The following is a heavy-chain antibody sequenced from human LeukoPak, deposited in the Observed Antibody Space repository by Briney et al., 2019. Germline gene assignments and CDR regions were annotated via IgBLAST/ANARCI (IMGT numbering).Heavy chain of an antibody. CDR1: GFTFSTYV. V-gene: IGHV3-23*01. CDR3: VTKKPAYNYGWSFDY. CDR2: ISTSGDST. D-gene: IGHD5-18*01. Sequence: PGGSLRHSCAASGFTFSTYVMAWVRQAPGKGLEWVSGISTSGDSTYYAGSVKGRFTISRDDSKNTLYLQLNSLKAEDTAVYYCVTKKPAYNYGWSFDYWGQGTLVTVSS. J-gene: IGHJ4*02.